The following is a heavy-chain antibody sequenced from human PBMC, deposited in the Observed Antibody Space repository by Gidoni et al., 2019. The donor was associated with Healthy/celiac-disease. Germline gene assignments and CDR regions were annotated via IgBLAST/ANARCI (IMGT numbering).Heavy chain of an antibody. V-gene: IGHV3-21*01. D-gene: IGHD2-2*01. CDR2: ISSSSSYI. CDR3: ASGNGLYCSSTSCYVDY. CDR1: GFTFSSYS. Sequence: EVQLVESGGGLVKPGGSLRLSCAASGFTFSSYSMNWVRQAPGKGLEWVSSISSSSSYIYYADSVKGRFTISRDNAKNSLYLQMNSLRAEDTAVYYCASGNGLYCSSTSCYVDYWGQGTLVTVSS. J-gene: IGHJ4*02.